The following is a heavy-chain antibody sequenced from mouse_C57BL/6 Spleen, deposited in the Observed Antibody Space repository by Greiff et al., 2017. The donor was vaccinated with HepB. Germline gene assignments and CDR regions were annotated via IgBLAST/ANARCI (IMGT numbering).Heavy chain of an antibody. CDR1: GFTFSSYG. CDR2: ISSGGSYT. J-gene: IGHJ3*01. Sequence: EVKLVESGGDLVKPGGSLKLSCAASGFTFSSYGMSWVRQTPDKRLEWVATISSGGSYTYYPDSVKGRFTISRANAKNTLYLQMSSLKSEDTAMYYCARHNYSNYLFAYWGQGTLVTVSA. CDR3: ARHNYSNYLFAY. V-gene: IGHV5-6*01. D-gene: IGHD2-5*01.